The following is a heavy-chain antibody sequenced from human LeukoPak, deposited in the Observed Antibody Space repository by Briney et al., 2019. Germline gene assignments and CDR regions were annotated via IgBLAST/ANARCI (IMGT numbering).Heavy chain of an antibody. Sequence: GGSLRLSCAASGFTFSSYGMHWVRQAPGKGLEWVAVISYGGSNEYYADSVKGRFTISRDNSKNTLYLQMNSLRAEDTAVYYCAKGPTVTTHFDYWGQGTLVTVSS. J-gene: IGHJ4*02. CDR1: GFTFSSYG. CDR2: ISYGGSNE. D-gene: IGHD4-17*01. CDR3: AKGPTVTTHFDY. V-gene: IGHV3-30*18.